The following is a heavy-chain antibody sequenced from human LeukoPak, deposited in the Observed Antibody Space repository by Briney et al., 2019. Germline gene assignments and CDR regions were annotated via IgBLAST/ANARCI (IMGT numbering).Heavy chain of an antibody. J-gene: IGHJ3*02. D-gene: IGHD6-19*01. CDR3: ARDTFYPGYSSGWPTQREHAFDI. Sequence: PGGSLRLSCAASGFTFSSYSMNWVRRAPGKGLEWVSYISSSSSTIYYADSVKGRFTISRDNAKNSLYLQMNSLRAEDTAVYYCARDTFYPGYSSGWPTQREHAFDIWGQGTMVTVSS. V-gene: IGHV3-48*01. CDR2: ISSSSSTI. CDR1: GFTFSSYS.